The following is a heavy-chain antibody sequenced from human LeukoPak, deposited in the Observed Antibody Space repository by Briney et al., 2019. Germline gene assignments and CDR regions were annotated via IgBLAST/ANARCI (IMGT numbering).Heavy chain of an antibody. CDR3: AAVGDLVGADY. J-gene: IGHJ4*02. CDR2: INPNSGGT. CDR1: GGTFSSYA. Sequence: ASVKVSCKASGGTFSSYAISWVRQAPGQGLEWMGRINPNSGGTNYAQKFQGRVTMTRDTSISTAYMELSRLRSDDTAVYYCAAVGDLVGADYWGQGTLVTVSS. V-gene: IGHV1-2*06. D-gene: IGHD2-8*02.